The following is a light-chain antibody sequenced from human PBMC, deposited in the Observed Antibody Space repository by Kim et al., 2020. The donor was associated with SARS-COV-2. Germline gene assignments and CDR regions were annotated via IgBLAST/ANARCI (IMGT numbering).Light chain of an antibody. J-gene: IGKJ4*01. Sequence: ASVGDAVTVPGRASRGIAHSLAWYQQRPRKAPKLLLYGASRLERGVPSTFSGGGSGTNFTLTISSLQAEDFATYYCQQYYTTPLTFGGGTTVEIK. CDR1: RGIAHS. CDR3: QQYYTTPLT. CDR2: GAS. V-gene: IGKV1-NL1*01.